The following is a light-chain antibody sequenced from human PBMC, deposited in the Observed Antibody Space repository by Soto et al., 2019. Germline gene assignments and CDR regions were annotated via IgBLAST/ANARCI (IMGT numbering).Light chain of an antibody. CDR3: QTWDTGIAV. CDR1: SGHSSNA. V-gene: IGLV4-69*01. Sequence: QAVVTQSPSASASLGASVKLTCTLSSGHSSNAIAWHQQQSEKGPRYLMKLNSDGSHNKGDEIPDRFSGSSSGAERYLTISSLQSEDEADYYCQTWDTGIAVFGGGTQLTVL. J-gene: IGLJ7*01. CDR2: LNSDGSH.